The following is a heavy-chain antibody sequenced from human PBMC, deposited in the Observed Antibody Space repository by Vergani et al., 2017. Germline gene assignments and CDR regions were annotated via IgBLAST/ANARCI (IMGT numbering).Heavy chain of an antibody. CDR3: ARDSWTSELRGVYWFDT. CDR2: IHSSGTT. V-gene: IGHV4-61*02. Sequence: QVQLHESGPGLVKPSQTLSLTCTVSGGSITSGSFYWSWIRQPAGKGLDWIGRIHSSGTTNYNPSLKSRVTLSVDTSKNQFSLRMTSVTAADTAVYYCARDSWTSELRGVYWFDTWGQGTLVSVSS. J-gene: IGHJ5*02. D-gene: IGHD3-10*01. CDR1: GGSITSGSFY.